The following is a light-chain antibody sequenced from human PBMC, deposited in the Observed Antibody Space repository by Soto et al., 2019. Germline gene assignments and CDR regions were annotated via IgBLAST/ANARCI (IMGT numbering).Light chain of an antibody. CDR1: QSVSSY. CDR3: QQRSNWPPG. V-gene: IGKV3-11*01. Sequence: EIVLTQSPATLSLSPGERATLSCRASQSVSSYLAWYQRKPGQAPRLLIYDASNRATGIPARFSGSGSGTDFTLTISSLEPEDFAVYYCQQRSNWPPGFGQGTRLEIK. J-gene: IGKJ5*01. CDR2: DAS.